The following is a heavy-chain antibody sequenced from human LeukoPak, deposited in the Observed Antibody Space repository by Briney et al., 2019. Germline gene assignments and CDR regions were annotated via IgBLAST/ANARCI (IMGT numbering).Heavy chain of an antibody. CDR3: ARGYRPYDDAFDI. J-gene: IGHJ3*02. CDR2: FSYDGSIR. V-gene: IGHV3-30*01. Sequence: GGSLRLSCAVSGFTLTTYAMHWVRQAPGKGLEWVAMFSYDGSIRYNADSVQGRFTISRDTSQNTLDLQMDSLRPDDTAVYYCARGYRPYDDAFDIWGHGALVTVSS. D-gene: IGHD3-16*02. CDR1: GFTLTTYA.